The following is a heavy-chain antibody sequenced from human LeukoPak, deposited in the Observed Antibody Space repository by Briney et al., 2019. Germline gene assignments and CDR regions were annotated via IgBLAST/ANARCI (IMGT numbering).Heavy chain of an antibody. Sequence: ASVKVSCKASGYTFTSYDIHWVRQATGQGLEWMGWMNPNSGNTGYAQKFQGRVTMTRNTSISTAYMELSSLRSEDTAVYYCARGGPFYDYVWGTHLLAFDIWGQGTMVTVSS. J-gene: IGHJ3*02. CDR3: ARGGPFYDYVWGTHLLAFDI. CDR2: MNPNSGNT. V-gene: IGHV1-8*01. D-gene: IGHD3-16*01. CDR1: GYTFTSYD.